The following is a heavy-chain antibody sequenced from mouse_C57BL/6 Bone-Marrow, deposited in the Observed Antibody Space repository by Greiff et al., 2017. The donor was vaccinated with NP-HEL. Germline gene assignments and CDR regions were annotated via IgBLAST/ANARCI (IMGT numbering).Heavy chain of an antibody. D-gene: IGHD1-1*01. CDR3: ARGDITTVVATDFDY. CDR2: IDPNSGGT. V-gene: IGHV1-72*01. J-gene: IGHJ2*01. CDR1: GYTFTSYW. Sequence: VQLQQPGAELVKPGASVKLSCKASGYTFTSYWMHWVKQRPGRGLEWIGRIDPNSGGTKYNEKFKSKATLTVDKPSSTAYMQLSSLTSEDSAVYYCARGDITTVVATDFDYWGQGTTLTVSS.